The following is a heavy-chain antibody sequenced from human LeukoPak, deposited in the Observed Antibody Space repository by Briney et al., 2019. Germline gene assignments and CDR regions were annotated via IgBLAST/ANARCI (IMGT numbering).Heavy chain of an antibody. CDR3: AKDGGRNWSVYYYYYYMDV. CDR1: GFTFSSYA. Sequence: PGRSLRLSCAASGFTFSSYAMHWVRQVPGKGLEWVAFIRYDGSNKYYADSVKGRFTISRDNSKNTLYLQMNSLRAEDTAVYYCAKDGGRNWSVYYYYYYMDVWGKGTTVTVSS. CDR2: IRYDGSNK. J-gene: IGHJ6*03. D-gene: IGHD3-16*01. V-gene: IGHV3-30*02.